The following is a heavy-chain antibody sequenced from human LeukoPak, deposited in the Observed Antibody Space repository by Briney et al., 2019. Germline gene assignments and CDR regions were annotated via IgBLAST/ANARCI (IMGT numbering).Heavy chain of an antibody. D-gene: IGHD3-22*01. CDR1: GGTFSSYA. J-gene: IGHJ4*02. CDR2: IIPILGIA. V-gene: IGHV1-69*04. Sequence: ASVKVSCKASGGTFSSYAISWVRQAPGQGLEWMGRIIPILGIANYAQKFQGRVTITADKSTSTAYMELSSLRSEDTAVYYCAREVGDLYYDSSGRLDYWGQGTLVTVSS. CDR3: AREVGDLYYDSSGRLDY.